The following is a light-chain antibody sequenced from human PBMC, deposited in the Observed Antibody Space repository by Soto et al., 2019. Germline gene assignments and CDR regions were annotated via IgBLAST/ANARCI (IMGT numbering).Light chain of an antibody. CDR3: QHYNSYSEA. CDR2: KAS. V-gene: IGKV1-5*03. J-gene: IGKJ1*01. CDR1: QTISSW. Sequence: DIQMTQCPSTLSASVVYRVTITCRASQTISSWLAWYQQKPGKAPKLLIYKASTLKSGVPSRFSGSGSGTEFTLTISSLQPDHFATYYCQHYNSYSEAFGQGTKVDI.